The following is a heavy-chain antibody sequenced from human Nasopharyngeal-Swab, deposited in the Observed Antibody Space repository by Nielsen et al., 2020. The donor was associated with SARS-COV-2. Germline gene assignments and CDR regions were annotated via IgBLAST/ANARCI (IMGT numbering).Heavy chain of an antibody. CDR2: ISAYNGNT. J-gene: IGHJ6*02. D-gene: IGHD2-2*02. Sequence: WVRQAPGQGLEWMGWISAYNGNTNYAQKLQGRVTMTTDTSTSTAYMELRSLRSDDTAVYYCARDYTAIPSVTRNYYYYGMDVWGQGTTVTVSS. V-gene: IGHV1-18*01. CDR3: ARDYTAIPSVTRNYYYYGMDV.